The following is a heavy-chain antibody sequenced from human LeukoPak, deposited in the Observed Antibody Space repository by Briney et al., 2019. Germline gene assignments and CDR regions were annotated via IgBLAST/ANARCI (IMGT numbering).Heavy chain of an antibody. CDR2: INHSGST. V-gene: IGHV4-34*01. CDR1: GGSFSGYY. CDR3: ARAELAAAPFDY. J-gene: IGHJ4*02. D-gene: IGHD6-13*01. Sequence: SETLSLTRAVYGGSFSGYYWSWIRQPPGKGLEWIGEINHSGSTNYNPSLKSRVTISVDTSKNQFSLKLSSVTAADTAVYYCARAELAAAPFDYWGQGTLVTVSS.